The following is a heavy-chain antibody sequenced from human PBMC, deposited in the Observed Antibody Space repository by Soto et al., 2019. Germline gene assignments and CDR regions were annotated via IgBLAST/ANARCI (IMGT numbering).Heavy chain of an antibody. Sequence: QVQLQQWGAGLLKPSETLSLTCAVYGGSFSGYYWSWIRQPPGKGLEWIGEINHSGSTNYNPSLKSLVTISVDTSKNQFSLKLSSVTAADTAVYYCARVTGRYYYGMDVRGQGTTVTVSS. CDR2: INHSGST. J-gene: IGHJ6*02. V-gene: IGHV4-34*01. CDR1: GGSFSGYY. CDR3: ARVTGRYYYGMDV.